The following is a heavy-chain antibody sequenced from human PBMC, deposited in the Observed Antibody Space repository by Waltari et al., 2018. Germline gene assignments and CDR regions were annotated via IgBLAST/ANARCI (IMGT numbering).Heavy chain of an antibody. CDR2: DNPNSCNT. J-gene: IGHJ3*02. Sequence: QVQLVQSGAEVKKPGASVKVSCKASGYTFTSYDINWVRQATGQGLEWCGRDNPNSCNTGCAQKFQVRVTVTRNTSISTAYMELSSLRSEDTAVYYCASQNMGLVYAFDIWGQGTMVTVSS. CDR3: ASQNMGLVYAFDI. D-gene: IGHD1-20*01. CDR1: GYTFTSYD. V-gene: IGHV1-8*03.